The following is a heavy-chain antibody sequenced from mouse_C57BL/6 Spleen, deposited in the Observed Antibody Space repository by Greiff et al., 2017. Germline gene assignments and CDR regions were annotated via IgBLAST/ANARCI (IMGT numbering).Heavy chain of an antibody. J-gene: IGHJ4*01. CDR3: ARRSVYGNYDVYYYAMDY. V-gene: IGHV1-69*01. Sequence: QVHVKQPGAELVMPGASVKLSCKASGYTFTSYWMHWVKQRPGQGLEWIGEIDPSDSYTNYNQKFKGKSTLTVDKSSSTAYMQLSSLTSEDSAVYYCARRSVYGNYDVYYYAMDYWGQGTSVTVSS. D-gene: IGHD2-1*01. CDR1: GYTFTSYW. CDR2: IDPSDSYT.